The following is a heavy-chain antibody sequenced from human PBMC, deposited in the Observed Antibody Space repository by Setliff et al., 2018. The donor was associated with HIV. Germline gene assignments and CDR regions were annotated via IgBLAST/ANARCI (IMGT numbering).Heavy chain of an antibody. J-gene: IGHJ5*02. D-gene: IGHD6-19*01. Sequence: PSETLSLTCAVSGYSISSGYYWGWIRQPAGKGLEWIGHIYTSGSTNYNPSLKSRVTISVDTSRNQFSVKLRSVTAADTAVYYCARSHRRDSSGPVNWFDPWGQGTLVTVSS. CDR3: ARSHRRDSSGPVNWFDP. V-gene: IGHV4-61*09. CDR2: IYTSGST. CDR1: GYSISSGYY.